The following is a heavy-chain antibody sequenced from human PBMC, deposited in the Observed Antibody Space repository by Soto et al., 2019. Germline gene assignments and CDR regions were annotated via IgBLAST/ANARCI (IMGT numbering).Heavy chain of an antibody. CDR2: ISSASSET. J-gene: IGHJ4*02. Sequence: GGSLRLSCEASGFTFSRDSRNWVRQVPGKGLECVASISSASSETWYADSVKGRFIISRDNAKNSLFLQMNTLRPEDSAIYYCARVAYWGQGTQVTVYS. V-gene: IGHV3-21*01. CDR3: ARVAY. CDR1: GFTFSRDS.